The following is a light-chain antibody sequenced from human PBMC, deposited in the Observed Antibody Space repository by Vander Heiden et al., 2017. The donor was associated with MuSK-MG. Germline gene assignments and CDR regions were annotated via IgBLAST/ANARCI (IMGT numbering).Light chain of an antibody. V-gene: IGLV4-60*03. CDR1: SGHSDYI. CDR3: ETWSSNSWG. Sequence: QPVLTQSSSASASLGSSVTLTCSLSSGHSDYIIASHQQQPGKAPRYLMKGGESSTYTRASGTPDRFSGSSSGAERSLHISNLQSEDDADYYSETWSSNSWGFGGGTKLTVL. CDR2: GGESSTY. J-gene: IGLJ2*01.